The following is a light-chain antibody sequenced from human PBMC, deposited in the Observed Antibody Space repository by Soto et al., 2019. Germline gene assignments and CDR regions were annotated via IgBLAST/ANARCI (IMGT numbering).Light chain of an antibody. CDR1: SSDVGAYNY. CDR2: EVS. J-gene: IGLJ1*01. CDR3: SSYTSSSTRV. Sequence: QSALTQPTSVSGSTGQSITISCTGTSSDVGAYNYVSWYQQYPGQAPKLMIYEVSNRPSGVSNRFSGSKSGNTASLTISGLQAEDEADYYCSSYTSSSTRVFGTGTKLTV. V-gene: IGLV2-14*01.